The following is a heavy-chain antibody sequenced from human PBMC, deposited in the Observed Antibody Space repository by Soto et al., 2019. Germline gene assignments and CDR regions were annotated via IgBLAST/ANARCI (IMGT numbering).Heavy chain of an antibody. CDR2: IVVGSGNT. D-gene: IGHD3-16*02. CDR3: AASLYDYIWGSYCYGPIGSFDY. V-gene: IGHV1-58*02. CDR1: GFTFTSSA. Sequence: SEKVSCKASGFTFTSSAMQWVRQARGQLLEWIGWIVVGSGNTNYAQKFQERVTITRDMSTSTAYMELSSLRSEDTAVYYCAASLYDYIWGSYCYGPIGSFDYWGQGTLVTVSS. J-gene: IGHJ4*02.